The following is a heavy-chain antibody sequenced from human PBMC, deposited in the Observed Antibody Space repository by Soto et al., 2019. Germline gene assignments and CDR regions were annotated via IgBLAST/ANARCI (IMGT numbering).Heavy chain of an antibody. J-gene: IGHJ6*03. D-gene: IGHD2-21*01. CDR3: ARGGISHWAYFYYMDV. CDR1: GGSISSYY. V-gene: IGHV4-59*12. Sequence: PSETLSLTCTVSGGSISSYYWSWIRQPPGKGLEWIGEINYRGGTNYNPSLKSRVTMSVDTSKNQFSLTLNSVTAADTATYYCARGGISHWAYFYYMDVWDRGTTVTVSS. CDR2: INYRGGT.